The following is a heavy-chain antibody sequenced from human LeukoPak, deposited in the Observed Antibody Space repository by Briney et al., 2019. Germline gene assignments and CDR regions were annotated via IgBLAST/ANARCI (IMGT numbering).Heavy chain of an antibody. CDR1: GYTFTGYY. V-gene: IGHV1-2*02. CDR3: ATGGYYYDSSGYYDY. J-gene: IGHJ4*02. Sequence: ASVKVSCKASGYTFTGYYMHWVRQAPGQGLEWMGWINPNSGGTNYAQKFQGRVTMTEDTSTDTAYMELSSLRSEDTAVYYCATGGYYYDSSGYYDYWGQGTLVTVSS. D-gene: IGHD3-22*01. CDR2: INPNSGGT.